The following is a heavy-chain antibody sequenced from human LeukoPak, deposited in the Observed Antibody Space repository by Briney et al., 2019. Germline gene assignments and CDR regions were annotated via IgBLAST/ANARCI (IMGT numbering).Heavy chain of an antibody. V-gene: IGHV3-30*04. CDR1: GFIFSSYA. Sequence: GGSLRLSCATSGFIFSSYAMHWVRQAPGKGLEWVAVISYDGSNKYYADSVKGRFTISRDNSKNTLYLQMNSLRAEATAVYYCAKPRGSLVVPAARAYPDYWGQGTLVTVSS. J-gene: IGHJ4*02. D-gene: IGHD2-2*01. CDR3: AKPRGSLVVPAARAYPDY. CDR2: ISYDGSNK.